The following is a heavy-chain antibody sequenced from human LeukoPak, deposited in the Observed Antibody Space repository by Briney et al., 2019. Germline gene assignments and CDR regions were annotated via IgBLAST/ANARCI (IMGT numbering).Heavy chain of an antibody. CDR2: IYSSGSA. Sequence: SQTLSLTCTVSGGSITSVSYSWTWIRQPPGKGLEWLGYIYSSGSAYYNPSLKSRVTISVHTSKNHFSLRLTSVTAADTAVYYCARTAGKGDYVGWFDPWGQGTLVTVSS. V-gene: IGHV4-30-4*07. CDR3: ARTAGKGDYVGWFDP. D-gene: IGHD4-17*01. J-gene: IGHJ5*02. CDR1: GGSITSVSYS.